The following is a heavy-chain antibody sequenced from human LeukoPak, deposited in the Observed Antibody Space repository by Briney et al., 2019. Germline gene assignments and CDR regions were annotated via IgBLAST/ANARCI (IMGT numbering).Heavy chain of an antibody. CDR1: GGSISSYY. CDR3: ARTVTYYDSSGYGNWFDP. D-gene: IGHD3-22*01. V-gene: IGHV4-59*01. J-gene: IGHJ5*02. CDR2: IYYSGST. Sequence: SETLSLTCTVSGGSISSYYWSWIRQPPGKGLEWIGYIYYSGSTNYNPSLKSRVTISVDTSKNQFSLKLSSVTAADTAVYYCARTVTYYDSSGYGNWFDPWGQGTLVTVSS.